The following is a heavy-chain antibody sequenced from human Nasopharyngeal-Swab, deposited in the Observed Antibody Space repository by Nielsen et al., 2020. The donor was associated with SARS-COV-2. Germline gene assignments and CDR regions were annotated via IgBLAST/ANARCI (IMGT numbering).Heavy chain of an antibody. J-gene: IGHJ4*02. D-gene: IGHD3-9*01. Sequence: SETLSLTCTVSGDSISSGKDYWNWIRQTPGRGLEWIGHIDYSGSTDHNPSLKSRVTISVDTSKNQFSLKVNSVTAADTAVYYCARLGRYYDTLSGYARHFDYWGQGVLVTVSS. CDR1: GDSISSGKDY. CDR3: ARLGRYYDTLSGYARHFDY. V-gene: IGHV4-30-4*01. CDR2: IDYSGST.